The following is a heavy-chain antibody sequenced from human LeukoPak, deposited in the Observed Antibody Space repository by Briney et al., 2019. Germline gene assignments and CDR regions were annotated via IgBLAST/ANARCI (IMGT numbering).Heavy chain of an antibody. CDR3: ARASRNGYKLDY. J-gene: IGHJ4*02. Sequence: SETLSLTCTVSGVSISSGGYYWSWIRQHPGKGLEWIGYIYYSGSTYYNPSLKSRVTISVDTSKNQFSLKLSSVTAADTAVYYCARASRNGYKLDYWGQGTLVTVSS. D-gene: IGHD5-24*01. CDR2: IYYSGST. V-gene: IGHV4-31*03. CDR1: GVSISSGGYY.